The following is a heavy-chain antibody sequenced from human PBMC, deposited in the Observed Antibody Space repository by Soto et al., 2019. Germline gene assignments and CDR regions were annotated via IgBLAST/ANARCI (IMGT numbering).Heavy chain of an antibody. CDR1: GITFSIYG. V-gene: IGHV3-30*03. CDR2: ISYDGSNK. D-gene: IGHD5-18*01. Sequence: ESGGGVVQPGRSLRLSCAASGITFSIYGMHWVRQAPGKGLEWVAVISYDGSNKYYADSVKGRFTISRDNSKNTLYLQMNSLRPEDTAVYYCARGHTANYYTYMDVWGAGTAVTVSS. CDR3: ARGHTANYYTYMDV. J-gene: IGHJ6*03.